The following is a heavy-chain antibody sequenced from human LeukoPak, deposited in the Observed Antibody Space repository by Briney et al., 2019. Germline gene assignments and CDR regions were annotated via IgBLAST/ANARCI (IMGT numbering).Heavy chain of an antibody. Sequence: SETLSLTCTVSGGSISSYYWSWIRQPPGKGLEWIGYIYYSGSTNYNPSLKSRVTISVDTSKNQFSLKLSSVTAADTAVYYCARLRPSRGSYYYESSGYYAAFDCWGQGTLVTVSS. J-gene: IGHJ4*02. CDR1: GGSISSYY. D-gene: IGHD3-22*01. CDR2: IYYSGST. V-gene: IGHV4-59*08. CDR3: ARLRPSRGSYYYESSGYYAAFDC.